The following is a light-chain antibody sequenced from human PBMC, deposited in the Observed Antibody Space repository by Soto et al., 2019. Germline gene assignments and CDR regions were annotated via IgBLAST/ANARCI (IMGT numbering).Light chain of an antibody. CDR2: EGS. J-gene: IGLJ1*01. CDR1: SSDVGSYNL. V-gene: IGLV2-23*01. Sequence: ALTHPASVSGSPGQSITISCTGTSSDVGSYNLVSWYQQHPGKAPKLMIYEGSKRPSGVSNRFSGSKSGNTASLTISGLQAEDEADYYCCSYAGSSTPYVFGTGTKVTVL. CDR3: CSYAGSSTPYV.